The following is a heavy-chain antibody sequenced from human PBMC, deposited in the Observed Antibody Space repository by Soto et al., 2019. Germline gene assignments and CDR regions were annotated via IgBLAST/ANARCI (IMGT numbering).Heavy chain of an antibody. CDR1: GYTFTSYY. CDR3: ARDKVLGSTPRGSRYYFDY. D-gene: IGHD3-10*01. J-gene: IGHJ4*02. V-gene: IGHV1-46*01. Sequence: ASVKVSCKASGYTFTSYYMHWVRQAPGQGLEWMGIINPSGGSTSYAQKFQGRVTMTRDTSTSTVYMELSSLRSEDTAVYYCARDKVLGSTPRGSRYYFDYWGQGTLVTVSS. CDR2: INPSGGST.